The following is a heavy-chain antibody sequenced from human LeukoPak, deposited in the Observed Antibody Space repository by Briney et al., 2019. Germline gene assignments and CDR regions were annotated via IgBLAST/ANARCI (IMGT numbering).Heavy chain of an antibody. CDR3: ARAEGFGSSSGLIHF. J-gene: IGHJ4*02. V-gene: IGHV4-59*01. Sequence: SETLSLTCTVSGGSLSTYYWSWIRQPPGRELEWIGYIYFAGNTNYNPSLKSRVTISVDTSNNEFSLNLNSVTAADTAVYFCARAEGFGSSSGLIHFWGQGTLVTVSS. D-gene: IGHD6-13*01. CDR2: IYFAGNT. CDR1: GGSLSTYY.